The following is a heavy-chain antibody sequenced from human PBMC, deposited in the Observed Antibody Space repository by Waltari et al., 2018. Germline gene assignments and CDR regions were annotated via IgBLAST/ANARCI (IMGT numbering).Heavy chain of an antibody. V-gene: IGHV2-26*01. CDR3: ARTPSPYCSGGSCRIAFDY. D-gene: IGHD2-15*01. Sequence: QVTLKESGPVLVKPTETLTLTCTVSGFSLSNARMGVSWIRQPPGKALEWLAHIFSNDEKSYSTSLKSRLTISKDTSKSQVVLTMTNMDPVDTATYYCARTPSPYCSGGSCRIAFDYWGQGTLVTVSS. CDR1: GFSLSNARMG. J-gene: IGHJ4*02. CDR2: IFSNDEK.